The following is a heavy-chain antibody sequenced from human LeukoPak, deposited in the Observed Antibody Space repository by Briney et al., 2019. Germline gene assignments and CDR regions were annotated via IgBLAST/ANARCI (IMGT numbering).Heavy chain of an antibody. CDR3: ARGYCSSASCFYFDY. D-gene: IGHD2-2*01. CDR2: ISSYDGNT. V-gene: IGHV1-18*04. J-gene: IGHJ4*02. CDR1: GYTFTSYG. Sequence: HGTSVKVSCKASGYTFTSYGISWVRQAPGQGLEWMGWISSYDGNTNYAQKLQGRVTMTTDTSTSTAYMDLRSLRSDDTAVYYCARGYCSSASCFYFDYWGQGTLVTVSS.